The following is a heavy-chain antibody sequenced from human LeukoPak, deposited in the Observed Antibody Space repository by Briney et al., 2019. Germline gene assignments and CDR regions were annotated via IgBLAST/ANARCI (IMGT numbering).Heavy chain of an antibody. V-gene: IGHV4-34*01. Sequence: SETLSLTCAVYGGSFSGYYWSWIRQPPGKGLEWIGEINHSGSTNYNPSLKSRVTISVDTSKNQFSLKLSSVTAADTAVYYCARGKDYYDSSGYLDYWGQGTLVTISS. CDR2: INHSGST. CDR3: ARGKDYYDSSGYLDY. J-gene: IGHJ4*02. CDR1: GGSFSGYY. D-gene: IGHD3-22*01.